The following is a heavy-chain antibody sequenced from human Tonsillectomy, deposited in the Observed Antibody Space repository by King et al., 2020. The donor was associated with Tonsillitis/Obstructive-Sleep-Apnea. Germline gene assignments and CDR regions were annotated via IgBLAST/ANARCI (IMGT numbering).Heavy chain of an antibody. CDR2: IYTTGST. Sequence: MQLQESGPGLVKPSENLSLTCTVSGGSISSYYWSWIRRPAGKGLEWIGRIYTTGSTNYNPSLKSRVTMSVDTSKNQFSLKLSSVTAADTAVYYCARDSDYDIRGYFDSWGQGTLVTVSS. CDR1: GGSISSYY. J-gene: IGHJ4*02. V-gene: IGHV4-4*07. D-gene: IGHD3-22*01. CDR3: ARDSDYDIRGYFDS.